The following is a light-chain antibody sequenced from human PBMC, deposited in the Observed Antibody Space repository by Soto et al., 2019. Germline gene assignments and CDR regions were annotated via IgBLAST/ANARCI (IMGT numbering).Light chain of an antibody. V-gene: IGLV2-14*03. CDR2: DVR. Sequence: QSVLTQPASVSGSPGQSITISCNGTSSDVGGYNFVSWYQQHPGKAPKFIIYDVRNRPSGVSNRFSGSRSGNTASLTISGLQAEDEADYYCSSYTSSSTVIFGGGTKLTVL. CDR1: SSDVGGYNF. CDR3: SSYTSSSTVI. J-gene: IGLJ2*01.